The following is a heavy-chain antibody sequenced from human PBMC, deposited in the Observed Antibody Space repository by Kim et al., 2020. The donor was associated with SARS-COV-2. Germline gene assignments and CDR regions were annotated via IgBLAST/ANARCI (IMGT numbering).Heavy chain of an antibody. D-gene: IGHD5-12*01. Sequence: TPSLTSRVPISVAASKSQFSLKLSSVTAADTAVYYCARPRTYGYNDAFDIWGQGTIVSVSS. CDR3: ARPRTYGYNDAFDI. J-gene: IGHJ3*02. V-gene: IGHV4-34*13.